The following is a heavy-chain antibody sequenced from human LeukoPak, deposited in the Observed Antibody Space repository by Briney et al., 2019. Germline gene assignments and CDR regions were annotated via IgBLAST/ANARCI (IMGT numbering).Heavy chain of an antibody. V-gene: IGHV1-2*02. CDR2: IDPNSGAT. CDR1: GYTFTANY. Sequence: ASVTVSCKASGYTFTANYLHWVRQAPGQGLEWMGWIDPNSGATNHAQMFQGRVTMTRDTSIITAYMELSRLRSDDTAVYYCASGSGLYSPDYWGQGTLVTVSS. J-gene: IGHJ4*02. CDR3: ASGSGLYSPDY. D-gene: IGHD3-3*01.